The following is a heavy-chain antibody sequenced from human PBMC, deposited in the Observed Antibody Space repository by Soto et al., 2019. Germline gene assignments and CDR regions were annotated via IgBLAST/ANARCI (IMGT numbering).Heavy chain of an antibody. Sequence: SETLSLTCAVCGGSISTSNWWGWVRQPPGKGLEWIGEVYRTGSTNYNPSLESRLTISVDKSKNQFSLKLTSVTAADTAVYYCARARATIAAAAIFDCWGQGTLVTVSS. CDR3: ARARATIAAAAIFDC. D-gene: IGHD6-13*01. CDR1: GGSISTSNW. V-gene: IGHV4-4*02. J-gene: IGHJ4*02. CDR2: VYRTGST.